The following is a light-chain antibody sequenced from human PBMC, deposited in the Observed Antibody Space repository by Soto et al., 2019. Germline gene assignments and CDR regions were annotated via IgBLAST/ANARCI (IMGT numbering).Light chain of an antibody. CDR1: SSDVGAYNY. CDR3: CSYSRSSPYV. Sequence: QSAVTQPASVSGSPGQSITISCTGTSSDVGAYNYVSWYQHHPGKVPRLMIFDVSNRPSGVSNRFSGSKSGNTASLTISGLQAEDEADYYCCSYSRSSPYVFGAGTKVTVL. J-gene: IGLJ1*01. V-gene: IGLV2-14*03. CDR2: DVS.